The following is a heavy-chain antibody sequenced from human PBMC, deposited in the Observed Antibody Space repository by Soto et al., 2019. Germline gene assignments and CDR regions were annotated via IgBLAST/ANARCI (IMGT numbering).Heavy chain of an antibody. CDR3: GRGQRSFWSGYYPGHAFDI. D-gene: IGHD3-3*01. J-gene: IGHJ3*02. CDR2: INHSGST. CDR1: GGSFSGYY. V-gene: IGHV4-34*01. Sequence: PSETLSLTCAVYGGSFSGYYWSWIRQPPGKGLEWIGEINHSGSTNYNPSLKSRVTISVDTSKNQFSLKLSSVTAADTAVYYCGRGQRSFWSGYYPGHAFDIWGQGTMVTVSS.